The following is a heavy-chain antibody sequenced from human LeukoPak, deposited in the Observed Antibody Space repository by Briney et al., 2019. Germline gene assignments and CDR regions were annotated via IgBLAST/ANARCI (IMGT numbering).Heavy chain of an antibody. D-gene: IGHD3-10*01. CDR1: GYSFTNYW. CDR2: IYPGDSDT. Sequence: GESLKISCKGSGYSFTNYWIGWVRQMPGKGLEWMGIIYPGDSDTRYSPSFQGQVTITADKSISTAYLQWSSLEASDTAIYYCARPMLPGVINAFDIWGQGTMVPVSS. J-gene: IGHJ3*02. CDR3: ARPMLPGVINAFDI. V-gene: IGHV5-51*01.